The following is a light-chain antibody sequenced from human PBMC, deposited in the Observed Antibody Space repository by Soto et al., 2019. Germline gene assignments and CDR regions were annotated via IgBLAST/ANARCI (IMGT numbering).Light chain of an antibody. CDR3: QSFDSSLTVWV. J-gene: IGLJ3*02. Sequence: QSVLTQPPSVSGAPGQRVTISCTGSSSNIGAGYDVQWYQQLPGTVPKLLIYASNNRPSGVPDRFSGSKSDTSASLAITGLQAEDEADYYCQSFDSSLTVWVFGGGTKVT. V-gene: IGLV1-40*01. CDR2: ASN. CDR1: SSNIGAGYD.